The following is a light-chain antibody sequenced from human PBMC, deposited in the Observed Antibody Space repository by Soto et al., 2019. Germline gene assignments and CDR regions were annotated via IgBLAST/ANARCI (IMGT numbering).Light chain of an antibody. CDR1: SSDVGSYNL. V-gene: IGLV2-23*01. J-gene: IGLJ2*01. CDR2: EGS. CDR3: CSYAGSSTLDVV. Sequence: QSALTQPASVSGSPGQSITISCTGTSSDVGSYNLVSWYQQHPGKAPKLMIYEGSKRPSGVSNRFSGSKSGNTASLTISGLQAEDEADYYCCSYAGSSTLDVVFGGGTKLTAL.